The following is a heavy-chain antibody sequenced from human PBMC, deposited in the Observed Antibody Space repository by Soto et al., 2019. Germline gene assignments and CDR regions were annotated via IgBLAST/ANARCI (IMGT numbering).Heavy chain of an antibody. CDR3: AVRGAAMIVGSDDAFDI. J-gene: IGHJ3*02. V-gene: IGHV1-46*01. Sequence: ASVKVSCKASGYTFTSYYMHWARQAPGQGLEWMGIINPSGGSTSYAQKFQGRVTMTRDTSTSTVYMELSSLRSEDTAVYYCAVRGAAMIVGSDDAFDIWGQGTMVTVSS. CDR1: GYTFTSYY. D-gene: IGHD3-22*01. CDR2: INPSGGST.